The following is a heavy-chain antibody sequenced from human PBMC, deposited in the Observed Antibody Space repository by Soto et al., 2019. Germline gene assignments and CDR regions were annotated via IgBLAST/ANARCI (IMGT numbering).Heavy chain of an antibody. CDR3: ARTQNSLYCDYSGFDP. J-gene: IGHJ5*02. CDR1: GGTFSSYA. CDR2: IIPIFGTA. V-gene: IGHV1-69*01. Sequence: QVQLVQSGAEVKKPGSSVKVSCKASGGTFSSYAISWVRQAPGQGLEWMGGIIPIFGTANYAQKFQGRVTITADESTSTANTELMSLRSEDTAVYYCARTQNSLYCDYSGFDPWGQGTLVTVSS. D-gene: IGHD4-17*01.